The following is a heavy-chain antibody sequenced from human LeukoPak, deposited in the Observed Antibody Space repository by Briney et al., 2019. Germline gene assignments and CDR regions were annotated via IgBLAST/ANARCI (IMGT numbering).Heavy chain of an antibody. CDR1: GYTFTGYS. Sequence: ASVKVSCKASGYTFTGYSMHWVRQAPGQGREWMGWINPNSGGTNYAQKFQGRVTMTRDTSSTTAYMELSRLRSDDTAVYYCARDLVGYYGSGSYWGQGTLVTVSS. J-gene: IGHJ4*02. V-gene: IGHV1-2*02. CDR3: ARDLVGYYGSGSY. CDR2: INPNSGGT. D-gene: IGHD3-10*01.